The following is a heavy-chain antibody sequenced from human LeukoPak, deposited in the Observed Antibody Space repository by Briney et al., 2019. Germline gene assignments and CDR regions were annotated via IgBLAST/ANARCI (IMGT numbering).Heavy chain of an antibody. Sequence: SETLSLTCTVSGGSMSRYYWSWIRQSPGEGLESIGYVYYSGSTNYNPSLKSRVTISVDTSRNQFSLSLSSVTAADTAIYYCARQSPSTYDNSKLWPDAIDVWGQGTMVTVSS. V-gene: IGHV4-59*08. D-gene: IGHD2-21*01. J-gene: IGHJ3*01. CDR3: ARQSPSTYDNSKLWPDAIDV. CDR2: VYYSGST. CDR1: GGSMSRYY.